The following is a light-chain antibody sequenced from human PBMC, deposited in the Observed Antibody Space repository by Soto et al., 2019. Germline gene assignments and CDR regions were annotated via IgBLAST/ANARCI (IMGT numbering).Light chain of an antibody. Sequence: QSVLTQPASVSGSPGQSITISCTGTSSDVGGYNYVSWYQQHPGKAPKLMIYGVTNRPSGVSNRFSGSKSGNTASLTISGLQAEDEADYYCNSYTSSSTVVFGGGTKVTVL. CDR2: GVT. J-gene: IGLJ2*01. V-gene: IGLV2-14*01. CDR1: SSDVGGYNY. CDR3: NSYTSSSTVV.